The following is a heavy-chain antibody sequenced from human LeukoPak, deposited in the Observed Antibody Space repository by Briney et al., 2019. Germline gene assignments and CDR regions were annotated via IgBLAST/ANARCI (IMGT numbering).Heavy chain of an antibody. CDR2: FDPEDGET. CDR1: GYTLTELS. V-gene: IGHV1-24*01. Sequence: GASVTVSCKVSGYTLTELSMHWVRQAPGKGLEWMGGFDPEDGETIYAQKFQGRVTMTEETSTDTAYLELSSLRSEDTAVYYCATDRRYSGYDSKYNWFDPWGQGTLVTVSS. D-gene: IGHD5-12*01. J-gene: IGHJ5*02. CDR3: ATDRRYSGYDSKYNWFDP.